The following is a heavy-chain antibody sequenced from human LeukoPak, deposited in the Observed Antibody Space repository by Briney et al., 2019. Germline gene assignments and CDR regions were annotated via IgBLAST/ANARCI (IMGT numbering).Heavy chain of an antibody. CDR2: IYTSGST. Sequence: PSETLSLTCTVFGDSISSGTYYWSWIRQPAGKGLEWIGRIYTSGSTYYNPSLKSRVTISVDTSKNQFSLKLSSVTAADTAVYYCARVQGYCSGGSCFRPHNWFDPWGQGTLVTVSS. CDR1: GDSISSGTYY. D-gene: IGHD2-15*01. J-gene: IGHJ5*02. CDR3: ARVQGYCSGGSCFRPHNWFDP. V-gene: IGHV4-61*02.